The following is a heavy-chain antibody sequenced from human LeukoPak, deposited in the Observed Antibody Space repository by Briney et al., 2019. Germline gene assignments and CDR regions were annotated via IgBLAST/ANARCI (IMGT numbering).Heavy chain of an antibody. J-gene: IGHJ4*02. CDR2: IRFDGSNE. D-gene: IGHD3-22*01. CDR3: AKDGSYYDFDY. CDR1: GFTFSSFG. V-gene: IGHV3-30*02. Sequence: PGGSLRLSCAAPGFTFSSFGMHWVRQAPGKGLEWVAFIRFDGSNEYYPDSVRGRFTISRDNSKNTLYLLMNGLTAEDTALYYCAKDGSYYDFDYWGQGTLVTVPS.